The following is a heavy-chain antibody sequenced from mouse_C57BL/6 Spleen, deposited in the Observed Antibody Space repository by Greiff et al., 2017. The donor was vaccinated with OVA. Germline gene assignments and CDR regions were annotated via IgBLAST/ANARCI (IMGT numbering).Heavy chain of an antibody. CDR3: TRFYYGNYHAMDY. D-gene: IGHD2-1*01. CDR2: IDPETGGT. CDR1: GYTFTDYE. V-gene: IGHV1-15*01. J-gene: IGHJ4*01. Sequence: VQLQQSGAELVRPGASVTLSCKASGYTFTDYEMHWVKQTPVHGLEWIGAIDPETGGTAYNQKFKGKAILTADKSSSTAYMELRSLTSEDSAVYYCTRFYYGNYHAMDYWGQGTSVTVSS.